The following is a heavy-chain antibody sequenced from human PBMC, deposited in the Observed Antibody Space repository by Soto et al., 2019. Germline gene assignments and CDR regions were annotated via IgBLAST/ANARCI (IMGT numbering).Heavy chain of an antibody. Sequence: SGKVSCKASGGTFSSYTISWVRQAPGQGLEWMGRIIPILGIANYAQKFQGRVTITADKSTSTAYMELSSLRSEDTAVYYCARDQLTYYYDSSGLGAFDICGQGKMVTVSS. CDR3: ARDQLTYYYDSSGLGAFDI. CDR2: IIPILGIA. V-gene: IGHV1-69*04. D-gene: IGHD3-22*01. J-gene: IGHJ3*02. CDR1: GGTFSSYT.